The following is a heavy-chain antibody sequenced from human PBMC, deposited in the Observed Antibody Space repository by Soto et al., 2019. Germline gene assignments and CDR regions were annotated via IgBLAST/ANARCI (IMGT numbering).Heavy chain of an antibody. V-gene: IGHV4-31*03. CDR2: IYYSGST. CDR1: GGSISSGGYY. J-gene: IGHJ4*02. CDR3: AIGRGTISGYYPFFDY. D-gene: IGHD3-22*01. Sequence: QVQLQESGPGLVKPSQTLSLTCTVSGGSISSGGYYWSWIRQHPGKGLEWIGYIYYSGSTYYNPSLKMRVTISVDTSKNQFSLKLSSVTAADTAVYYCAIGRGTISGYYPFFDYWGQGTLVTVSS.